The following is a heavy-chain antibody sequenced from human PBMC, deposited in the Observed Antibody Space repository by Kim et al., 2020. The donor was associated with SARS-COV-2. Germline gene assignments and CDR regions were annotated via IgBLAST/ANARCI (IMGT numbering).Heavy chain of an antibody. D-gene: IGHD3-10*01. CDR3: ARRGRSSYYGSGSPITVDY. Sequence: SETLSLTCAVYGGSFSGYYWSWIRQPPGKGLEWIGEINHSGSTNYNPSLKSRVTISVDTSKNQFSLKLSSVTAAATAVYYCARRGRSSYYGSGSPITVDYWGEGTLVTVSS. CDR1: GGSFSGYY. V-gene: IGHV4-34*01. J-gene: IGHJ4*02. CDR2: INHSGST.